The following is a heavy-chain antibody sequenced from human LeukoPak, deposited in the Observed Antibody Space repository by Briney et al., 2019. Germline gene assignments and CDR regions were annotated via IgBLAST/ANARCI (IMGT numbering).Heavy chain of an antibody. CDR2: IYYSGST. J-gene: IGHJ4*02. Sequence: SETLSLTCTVSGGSVRGGIYYWSWIRQPPGRGLEWIGYIYYSGSTNYNPSLKSRVTISVDTSKNQFSLKMSSVTAADTAVYYCARSRDGTRFDYWGQGTLVTVYS. CDR1: GGSVRGGIYY. D-gene: IGHD5-24*01. V-gene: IGHV4-61*01. CDR3: ARSRDGTRFDY.